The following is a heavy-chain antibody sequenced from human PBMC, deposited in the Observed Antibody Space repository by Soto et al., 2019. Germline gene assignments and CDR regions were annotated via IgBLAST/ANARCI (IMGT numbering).Heavy chain of an antibody. CDR2: ISSSSTYI. Sequence: PGGYLILSYAATGSTFSSYCMHWVRHAPGRGLEWVSSISSSSTYIYYADSVKGRLTISRDNAKNSLYLQMNSLRAEDTAVYYCTRDIVATILSSDCWGQGTLVTVSS. V-gene: IGHV3-21*01. J-gene: IGHJ4*02. CDR3: TRDIVATILSSDC. CDR1: GSTFSSYC. D-gene: IGHD5-12*01.